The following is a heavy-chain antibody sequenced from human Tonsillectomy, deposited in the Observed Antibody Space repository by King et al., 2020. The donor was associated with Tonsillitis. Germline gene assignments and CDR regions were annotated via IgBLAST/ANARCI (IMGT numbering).Heavy chain of an antibody. V-gene: IGHV3-9*01. J-gene: IGHJ6*02. Sequence: VQLVESGGGLVQPGRSLRLSCAASGFTFDDYAMHWVRQAPGKGLEWVSGISWNSGSIGYADSVKGRFTISRDNAKNSLYLQMNSLRAEDTALYYCARPLGEPGRGYYYYGMAVGRQGPTVPV. CDR3: ARPLGEPGRGYYYYGMAV. CDR1: GFTFDDYA. CDR2: ISWNSGSI. D-gene: IGHD1-26*01.